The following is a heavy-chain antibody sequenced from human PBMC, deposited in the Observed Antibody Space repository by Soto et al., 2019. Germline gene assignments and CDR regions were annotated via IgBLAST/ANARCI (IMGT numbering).Heavy chain of an antibody. CDR2: IYPDDSDT. J-gene: IGHJ4*02. V-gene: IGHV5-51*01. CDR1: GYSFTTYW. D-gene: IGHD3-10*02. CDR3: ARRQNGVRDY. Sequence: KVSCKASGYSFTTYWIGWVRQMPGKGLEWMGIIYPDDSDTRYSPSFQGQVTISADKSISTAYLQWSSLKASDTAMYYCARRQNGVRDYWGQGTLVTVSS.